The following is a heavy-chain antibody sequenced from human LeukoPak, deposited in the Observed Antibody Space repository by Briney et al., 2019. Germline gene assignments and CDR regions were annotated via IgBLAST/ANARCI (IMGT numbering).Heavy chain of an antibody. CDR2: IYSSGST. J-gene: IGHJ5*02. V-gene: IGHV4-31*03. CDR3: ARDNGLGRGGVDP. CDR1: GGSISSSSYY. Sequence: SETLSLTCTVSGGSISSSSYYWGWIRQPPGKGLEWIGYIYSSGSTYYNPSLKSRVSISVDTSKNQFSLKLSSVTAADTAFYYCARDNGLGRGGVDPWGQGTLVTVSS. D-gene: IGHD1-26*01.